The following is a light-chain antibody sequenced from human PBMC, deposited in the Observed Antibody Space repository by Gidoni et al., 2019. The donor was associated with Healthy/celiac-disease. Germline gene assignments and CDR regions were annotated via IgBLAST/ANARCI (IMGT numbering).Light chain of an antibody. J-gene: IGLJ1*01. CDR1: SSDVGGYNY. CDR2: DVS. V-gene: IGLV2-14*01. CDR3: SSYTSSSTLDV. Sequence: QSALTQPASVSGSPGPSITISCTGTSSDVGGYNYVSWYQQHPGKGPKLMIYDVSNRPSGVSNRFSGSKSGNTASLTISGLQAEDEADYYCSSYTSSSTLDVFGTGTKVTVL.